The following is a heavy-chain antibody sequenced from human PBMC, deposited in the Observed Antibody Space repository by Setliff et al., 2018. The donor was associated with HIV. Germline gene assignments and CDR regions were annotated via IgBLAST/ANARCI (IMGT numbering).Heavy chain of an antibody. J-gene: IGHJ4*02. Sequence: GGSLRLSCAASGFTFSNYGMHWVRQAPGKGLEWVAVIWYDGSYKYYVDSVKGRFTISRDNSKNTLYLQMNSLRAEDTAVYFCAKDPPGFSHFLDYWGQGAVVTVSS. CDR3: AKDPPGFSHFLDY. CDR1: GFTFSNYG. V-gene: IGHV3-33*06. CDR2: IWYDGSYK.